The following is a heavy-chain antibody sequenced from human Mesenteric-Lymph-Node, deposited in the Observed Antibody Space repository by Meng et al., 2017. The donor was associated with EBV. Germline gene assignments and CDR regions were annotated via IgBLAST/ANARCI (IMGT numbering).Heavy chain of an antibody. D-gene: IGHD1-26*01. Sequence: QVHLTEAGPGLVKPSGNLSLTCTVSGGSVSSGSYYWSWIRQPPGKGLEWIGYIYYSGSTNYNPSLKSRVTISVDTSKNQFSLKLSSVTAADTAVYYCALIIVGATHFDYWGQGTLVTVSS. V-gene: IGHV4-61*01. J-gene: IGHJ4*02. CDR2: IYYSGST. CDR1: GGSVSSGSYY. CDR3: ALIIVGATHFDY.